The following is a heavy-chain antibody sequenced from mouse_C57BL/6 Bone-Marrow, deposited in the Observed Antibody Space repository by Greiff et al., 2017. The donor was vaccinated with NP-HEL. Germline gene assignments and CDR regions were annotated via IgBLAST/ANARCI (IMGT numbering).Heavy chain of an antibody. D-gene: IGHD4-1*01. CDR1: GFTFSSYG. CDR3: ARRNWVWFAY. CDR2: ISSGGSYT. Sequence: EVKLVESGGDLVKPGGSLTLSCAASGFTFSSYGMSWVRQTPDKRLEWVATISSGGSYTYYLDSVKGRFTISRDNAKNTLYLQMSSLKAEDTAMYYCARRNWVWFAYWGQGTLVTVAA. J-gene: IGHJ3*01. V-gene: IGHV5-6*02.